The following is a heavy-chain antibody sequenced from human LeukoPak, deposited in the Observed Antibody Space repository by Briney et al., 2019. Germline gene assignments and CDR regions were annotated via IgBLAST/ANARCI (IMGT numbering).Heavy chain of an antibody. J-gene: IGHJ4*02. V-gene: IGHV4-59*01. CDR3: ARSGSYYGAGFDY. CDR1: GGSISSYY. CDR2: IYYSGST. D-gene: IGHD1-26*01. Sequence: SETLSLTCTVSGGSISSYYWSWIRQPPGKGLEWIGYIYYSGSTNYNPSLKSRVTISVDTSKNQFSLKLSSVTAADTAVYYCARSGSYYGAGFDYWGQGTLVTVFS.